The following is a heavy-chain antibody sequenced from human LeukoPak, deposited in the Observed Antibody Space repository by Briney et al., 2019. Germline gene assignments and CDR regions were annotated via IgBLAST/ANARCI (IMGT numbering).Heavy chain of an antibody. D-gene: IGHD6-19*01. CDR1: GFDFSTYS. CDR2: ISSSSSNI. V-gene: IGHV3-48*04. CDR3: ARVGRSGWTVDY. Sequence: GGSLRLSCAASGFDFSTYSIDWVRQAPGKGLEWVSYISSSSSNIYHADSVKGRFTISRGNAKNSLHLQMNSLRAEDTAVYYCARVGRSGWTVDYWGQGTLVTVSS. J-gene: IGHJ4*02.